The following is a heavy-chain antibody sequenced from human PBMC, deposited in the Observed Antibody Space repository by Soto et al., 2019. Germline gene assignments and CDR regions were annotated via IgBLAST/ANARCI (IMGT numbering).Heavy chain of an antibody. Sequence: GGSLRLSCAASGFTFSNYGMHWVRQAPGKGLEWVAVISYDGSNKYYADSVQGRFTISRDNSKNTLYLQMNSLRAEDTAVYYCAKDPRGYSYGTIDYWGQGTLVTVSS. CDR3: AKDPRGYSYGTIDY. CDR2: ISYDGSNK. CDR1: GFTFSNYG. D-gene: IGHD5-18*01. V-gene: IGHV3-30*18. J-gene: IGHJ4*02.